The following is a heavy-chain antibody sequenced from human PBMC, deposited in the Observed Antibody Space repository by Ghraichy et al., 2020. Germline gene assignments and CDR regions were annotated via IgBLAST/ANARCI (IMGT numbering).Heavy chain of an antibody. Sequence: ASVKVSCKPSGYSFTASSIHWVRQAPGQGLEWMGWINPKRGATSYAQKFQGRVTMTSDTSISTAYMEVSRLRSDDTAVLYCARGVRNSYGSLDDWGQGTLVTVSS. J-gene: IGHJ4*02. CDR1: GYSFTASS. V-gene: IGHV1-2*02. D-gene: IGHD5-18*01. CDR3: ARGVRNSYGSLDD. CDR2: INPKRGAT.